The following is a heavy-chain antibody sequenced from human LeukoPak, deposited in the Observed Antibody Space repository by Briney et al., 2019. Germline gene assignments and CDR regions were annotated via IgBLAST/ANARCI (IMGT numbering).Heavy chain of an antibody. V-gene: IGHV1-69*04. CDR2: IILILGIA. CDR3: ARVGGSPDAFAI. J-gene: IGHJ3*02. CDR1: GGTFTSYA. Sequence: ASVKVSCKASGGTFTSYAISWVRQAPGQGLEWMGRIILILGIANYAQKFQGRVTITADKSTSTAYMELSSLRSEDTAVYYCARVGGSPDAFAIWGQGTLVTVSS. D-gene: IGHD3-3*01.